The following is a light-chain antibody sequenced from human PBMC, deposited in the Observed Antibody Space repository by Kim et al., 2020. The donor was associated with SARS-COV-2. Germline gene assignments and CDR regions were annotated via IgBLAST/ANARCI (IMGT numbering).Light chain of an antibody. CDR1: QDLHNSNNEQSS. V-gene: IGKV4-1*01. J-gene: IGKJ1*01. CDR2: WAS. CDR3: LQYLGTPRT. Sequence: DIVMTQSPDSLAVSLGERATIRCRSSQDLHNSNNEQSSLAWYQQKAGQPPKLIISWASTREFGVPDRFRGSGSGTDFTLTISSLQREDVALYYCLQYLGTPRTFGQATKVGI.